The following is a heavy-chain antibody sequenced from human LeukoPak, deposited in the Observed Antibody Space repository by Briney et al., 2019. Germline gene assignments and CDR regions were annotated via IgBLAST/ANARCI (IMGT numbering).Heavy chain of an antibody. V-gene: IGHV4-31*03. J-gene: IGHJ6*02. Sequence: PSETLSLTCTFSGGSISSGGYYWSWIRQHPGKGLEWIGYIYYSWSTYYNPSLKSRVTISVDTSKNQFSLKLSCVTAADTAVYYCARDSYYYGSGSQTYYYGMDVWGQGTTVTVSS. CDR2: IYYSWST. CDR1: GGSISSGGYY. CDR3: ARDSYYYGSGSQTYYYGMDV. D-gene: IGHD3-10*01.